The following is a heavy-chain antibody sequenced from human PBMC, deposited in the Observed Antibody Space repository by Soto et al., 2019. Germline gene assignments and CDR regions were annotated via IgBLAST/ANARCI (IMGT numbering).Heavy chain of an antibody. Sequence: PSETLSLTCTVSGGSISSYCWSWIRQPPGKGLEWIGYIYYSGSTNYNPSLKSRVTISVDTSKNQFSLKLSSVTAADTAVYYCARVTYYDSPGMDVWGQGTTVTVSS. J-gene: IGHJ6*02. V-gene: IGHV4-59*01. CDR2: IYYSGST. D-gene: IGHD3-22*01. CDR1: GGSISSYC. CDR3: ARVTYYDSPGMDV.